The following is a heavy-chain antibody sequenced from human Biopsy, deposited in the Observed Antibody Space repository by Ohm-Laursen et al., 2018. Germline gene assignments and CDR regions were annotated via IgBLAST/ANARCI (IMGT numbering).Heavy chain of an antibody. CDR1: GGSVSSGGSY. Sequence: TLSLTCTVSGGSVSSGGSYWSWLRQRPGKGLEWIGYIFNSANTYYNPSLKNLITISGDTSKNQFSLKLNSATAADTAVYYCARGDYFDSNGYFWFDPWGQGTLVTVSS. J-gene: IGHJ5*02. V-gene: IGHV4-31*01. CDR2: IFNSANT. D-gene: IGHD3-22*01. CDR3: ARGDYFDSNGYFWFDP.